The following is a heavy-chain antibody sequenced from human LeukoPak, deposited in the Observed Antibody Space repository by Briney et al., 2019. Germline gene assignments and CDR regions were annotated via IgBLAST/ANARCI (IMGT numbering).Heavy chain of an antibody. CDR1: GGSFSGYY. V-gene: IGHV4-34*01. J-gene: IGHJ4*02. CDR3: ARGDTVAARPGHFDY. D-gene: IGHD6-6*01. Sequence: SETLSLTCGVYGGSFSGYYWSWIRQPPGKGLEWIGEIIHRGSTNYNPSLKSRLTISVDTSKNQFSLKLSSVTAADTAVYYCARGDTVAARPGHFDYWGQGTLVTVSS. CDR2: IIHRGST.